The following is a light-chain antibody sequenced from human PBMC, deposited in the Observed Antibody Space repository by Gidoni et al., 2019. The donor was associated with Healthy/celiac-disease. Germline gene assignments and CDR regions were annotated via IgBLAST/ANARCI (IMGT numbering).Light chain of an antibody. CDR1: QSVSSN. V-gene: IGKV3-15*01. Sequence: EIVMTQSPATLSVSPGERATLYCRASQSVSSNLDWYQQKPGQAPRLLISGASTRATGIPARFSGSGSGTEFTLTISSLQSEDFAVYYCQQYNNWPRTFGQXTKVEIK. CDR2: GAS. J-gene: IGKJ1*01. CDR3: QQYNNWPRT.